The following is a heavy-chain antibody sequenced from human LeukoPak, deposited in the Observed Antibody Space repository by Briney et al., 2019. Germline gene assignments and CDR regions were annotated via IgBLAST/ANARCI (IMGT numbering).Heavy chain of an antibody. D-gene: IGHD1-7*01. V-gene: IGHV3-30-3*01. Sequence: GRSLRLSCAASGFTFSSYAMHWVRQAPGKGLEWVAVISKDGSDKYYPGSVRGRFTISRDNSKNTIYLQMDSLRAEDTAIYYCARDYWWNYDYWGQGTLVTVSS. CDR2: ISKDGSDK. CDR1: GFTFSSYA. J-gene: IGHJ4*02. CDR3: ARDYWWNYDY.